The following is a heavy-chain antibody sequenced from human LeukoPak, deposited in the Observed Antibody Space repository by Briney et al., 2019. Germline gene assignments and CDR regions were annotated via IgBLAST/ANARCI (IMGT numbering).Heavy chain of an antibody. CDR1: GGSISSYY. CDR3: ARERQGWWLDS. V-gene: IGHV4-4*07. CDR2: IYSSGRT. J-gene: IGHJ5*01. Sequence: SETLSLTCTVSGGSISSYYWSWIRQPAGKGLEWIGRIYSSGRTDRTEYNSSLKSRVTLSIDTSKNQFYLKLSSVTAAGTALYYCARERQGWWLDSWGQGTLVTVSS. D-gene: IGHD5-24*01.